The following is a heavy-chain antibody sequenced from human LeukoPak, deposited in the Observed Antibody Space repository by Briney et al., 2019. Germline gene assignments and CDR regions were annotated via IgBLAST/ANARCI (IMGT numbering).Heavy chain of an antibody. CDR3: ARGHSSSSFDY. CDR2: ISGSGGST. V-gene: IGHV3-23*01. D-gene: IGHD6-6*01. J-gene: IGHJ4*02. Sequence: GGSLRLSCAASGFTFSSYGMSWVRQAPGKGLERVSAISGSGGSTYYADSVKGRFTISRDNSENTLYLQMNSLRAEDTAVYYCARGHSSSSFDYWGQGTLVTVSS. CDR1: GFTFSSYG.